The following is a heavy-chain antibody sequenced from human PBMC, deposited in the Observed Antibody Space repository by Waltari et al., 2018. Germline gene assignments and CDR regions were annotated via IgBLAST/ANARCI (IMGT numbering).Heavy chain of an antibody. V-gene: IGHV4-34*01. CDR1: GGSFSGYY. Sequence: QVQLQQWGAGLLKPSETLSLTCAVYGGSFSGYYWSWIRQPTGKGLEWIGEINHSGSTNYNPSLKSRVTISVDTSKNQFSLKLSSVTAADTAVYYCARGGFIRIVGGDDAFDIWGQGTMVTVSS. CDR3: ARGGFIRIVGGDDAFDI. D-gene: IGHD1-26*01. J-gene: IGHJ3*02. CDR2: INHSGST.